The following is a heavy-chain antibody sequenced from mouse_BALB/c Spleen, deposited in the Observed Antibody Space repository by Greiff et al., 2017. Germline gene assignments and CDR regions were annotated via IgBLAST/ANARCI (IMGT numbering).Heavy chain of an antibody. CDR3: ARGYGNYPWFAY. Sequence: VQLKQSGAELVRPGALVKLSCKASGFNIKDYYMHWVKQRPEQGLEWIGWIDPENGNTIYDPKFQGKASITADTSSNTAYLQLSSLTSEDTAVYYCARGYGNYPWFAYWGQGTLVTVSA. J-gene: IGHJ3*01. CDR1: GFNIKDYY. V-gene: IGHV14-1*02. CDR2: IDPENGNT. D-gene: IGHD2-10*02.